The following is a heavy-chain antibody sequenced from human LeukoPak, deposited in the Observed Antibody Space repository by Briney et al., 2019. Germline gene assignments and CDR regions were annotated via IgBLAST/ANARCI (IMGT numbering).Heavy chain of an antibody. CDR2: IYPGDSDT. J-gene: IGHJ4*02. V-gene: IGHV5-51*01. CDR1: GYSFTSYW. Sequence: GESLQISCKGSGYSFTSYWIGWVRQLPGKGLEWMGIIYPGDSDTRYSPSFQGQVTISADKSISTAYLQWSSLKASDTAMYYCARREVDTSFDSWGQGTLVTVSS. CDR3: ARREVDTSFDS. D-gene: IGHD1-26*01.